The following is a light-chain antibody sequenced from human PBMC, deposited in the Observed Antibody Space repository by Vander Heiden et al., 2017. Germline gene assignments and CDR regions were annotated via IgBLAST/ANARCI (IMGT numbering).Light chain of an antibody. CDR2: DDS. CDR3: QVWDSSSDHWV. V-gene: IGLV3-21*02. CDR1: HVGSKS. J-gene: IGLJ3*02. Sequence: SYVLPQPPSVPVAPGPPARITWWGTHVGSKSVHWYQQKPGQAPVLVVYDDSDRPSGIPERFSGSNSGNTATLTISRVEAGDEADYYCQVWDSSSDHWVFGGGTKLTVL.